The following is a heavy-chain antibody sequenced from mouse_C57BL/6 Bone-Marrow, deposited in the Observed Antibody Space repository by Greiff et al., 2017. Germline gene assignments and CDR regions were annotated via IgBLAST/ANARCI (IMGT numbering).Heavy chain of an antibody. CDR3: ARRTEIYYDYDY. J-gene: IGHJ2*01. CDR2: IHPNSGST. Sequence: QVQLQQPGAELVKPGASVKLSCKASGYTFTSYWMHWVKQRPGQGLEWIGMIHPNSGSTNYNEKFKSKATLTVDKSSSTAYMQLSSLTSEDSAVYYCARRTEIYYDYDYWGQGTTLTVYS. CDR1: GYTFTSYW. D-gene: IGHD2-4*01. V-gene: IGHV1-64*01.